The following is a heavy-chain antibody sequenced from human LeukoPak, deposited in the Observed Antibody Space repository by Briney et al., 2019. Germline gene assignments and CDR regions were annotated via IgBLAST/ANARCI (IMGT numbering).Heavy chain of an antibody. CDR1: GYSISSGYY. V-gene: IGHV4-38-2*02. CDR2: IYHSGST. D-gene: IGHD3-3*01. CDR3: AKDRRIFGVVTILDY. J-gene: IGHJ4*02. Sequence: SETLSLTCTVSGYSISSGYYWGWIRQPPGKGLEWIGSIYHSGSTYYNPSLKSRVTMSVDTSKNQFSLKLSSVTAADTAVYYCAKDRRIFGVVTILDYWGQGTLVTVSS.